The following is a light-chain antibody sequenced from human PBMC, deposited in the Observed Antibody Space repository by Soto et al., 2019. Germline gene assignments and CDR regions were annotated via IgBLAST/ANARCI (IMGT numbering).Light chain of an antibody. Sequence: EIVLTQSPGTLSLSPGERATLSCRASQSVSSSYLAWYQQKPGQAPRLLIYGASSRATGIPDRFSGSGSGTDFTLNMSSLEREDDAVYYCRQDYSSLGLSFGGGTMVVIK. CDR1: QSVSSSY. V-gene: IGKV3-20*01. CDR2: GAS. J-gene: IGKJ4*01. CDR3: RQDYSSLGLS.